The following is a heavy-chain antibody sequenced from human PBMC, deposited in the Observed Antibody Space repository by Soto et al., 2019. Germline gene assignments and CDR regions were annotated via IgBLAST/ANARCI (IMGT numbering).Heavy chain of an antibody. CDR2: IYPGDSDT. J-gene: IGHJ4*02. D-gene: IGHD3-22*01. Sequence: GESLKISFKGSGYSFTSYWIGLVRQMPGKGLEWMGIIYPGDSDTRYSPSFQGQVTISADKSISTAYLKWSSLKASDTSMYYCARIFYYDSSGRNSDYWGQGTLVTVSS. CDR1: GYSFTSYW. V-gene: IGHV5-51*01. CDR3: ARIFYYDSSGRNSDY.